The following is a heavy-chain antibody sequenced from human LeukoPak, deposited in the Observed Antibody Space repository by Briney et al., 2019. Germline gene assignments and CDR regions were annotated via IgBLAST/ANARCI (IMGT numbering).Heavy chain of an antibody. V-gene: IGHV3-74*01. J-gene: IGHJ4*02. CDR3: ARTVRYSSGWYYFDY. CDR2: INSDGSST. CDR1: GFTFSNYW. Sequence: GGSLRLSCAASGFTFSNYWMHWVRQAPGKGLVWVSHINSDGSSTGYADSVKGRFTISRDNSKNTLYLQMNSLRAEDTAVYYCARTVRYSSGWYYFDYWGQGTLVTVSS. D-gene: IGHD6-19*01.